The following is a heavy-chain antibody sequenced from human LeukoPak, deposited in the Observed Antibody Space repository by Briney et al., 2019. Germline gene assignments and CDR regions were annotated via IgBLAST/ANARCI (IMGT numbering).Heavy chain of an antibody. D-gene: IGHD3-10*01. CDR2: IIPIFGIA. CDR3: AYDTYGSGSYYEDY. V-gene: IGHV1-69*04. Sequence: EASVKVSCKASGGTFSSYAISWVRQAPGQGLEWMGRIIPIFGIANYAQKFQGRVTITADKSTSTAYMELSSLRSEETAVYYCAYDTYGSGSYYEDYCGQGTLVTVSS. CDR1: GGTFSSYA. J-gene: IGHJ4*02.